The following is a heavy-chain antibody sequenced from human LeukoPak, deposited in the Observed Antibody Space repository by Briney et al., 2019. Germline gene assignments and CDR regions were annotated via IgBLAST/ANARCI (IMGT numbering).Heavy chain of an antibody. Sequence: SETLCLTCAVSGGSLSGYYWSWIRQSPGKGLEWMGDIHHDGRTKYKSSFKSRITIFLVSSKNEVSLRLSPVTPADTALYFCARDVVPRDYGDTLNAYDLWGQGTMVSVS. CDR3: ARDVVPRDYGDTLNAYDL. D-gene: IGHD4-17*01. V-gene: IGHV4-34*01. CDR2: IHHDGRT. J-gene: IGHJ3*01. CDR1: GGSLSGYY.